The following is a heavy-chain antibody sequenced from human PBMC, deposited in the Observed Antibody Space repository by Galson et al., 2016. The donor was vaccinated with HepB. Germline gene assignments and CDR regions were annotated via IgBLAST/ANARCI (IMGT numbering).Heavy chain of an antibody. V-gene: IGHV3-33*01. CDR1: GFTFSSYG. J-gene: IGHJ4*02. CDR3: AVSSGWRPEFDY. D-gene: IGHD6-19*01. Sequence: SLRLSCAASGFTFSSYGMHWVRQAPGKGLEWVAVVWYDGSNKYYADSVKGRFTISRDNSKNTLYLQMNSRRAEDTAGYYCAVSSGWRPEFDYWGQGTLVTVSS. CDR2: VWYDGSNK.